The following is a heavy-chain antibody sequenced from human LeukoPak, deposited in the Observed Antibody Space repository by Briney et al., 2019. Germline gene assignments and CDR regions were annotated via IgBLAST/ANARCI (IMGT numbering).Heavy chain of an antibody. CDR2: INHSGST. Sequence: SDTLSLTCAVYGGSFSGYYWSWIRQPPGKGLEWIGEINHSGSTNYNPSLKSRVTILVDTSKNQFSLKLSSVTAADTAVYYCARGHSPVTTKVSYFQHWGQGTLVTVSS. V-gene: IGHV4-34*01. D-gene: IGHD4-17*01. CDR3: ARGHSPVTTKVSYFQH. J-gene: IGHJ1*01. CDR1: GGSFSGYY.